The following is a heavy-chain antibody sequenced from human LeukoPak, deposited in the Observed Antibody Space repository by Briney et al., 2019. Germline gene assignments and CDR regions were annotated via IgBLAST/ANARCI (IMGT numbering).Heavy chain of an antibody. D-gene: IGHD5-12*01. CDR1: GFTFSSYA. V-gene: IGHV3-30*04. Sequence: GGSLRLSCAAPGFTFSSYAMHWVRQAPGKGLEWVAVISYDGSNTYYADSVKGRFTISRDNSKNTLYLQMNSLRAEDTAVYYCARAERGGYSGYDYGMDLWGKGPRSPSPQ. CDR3: ARAERGGYSGYDYGMDL. CDR2: ISYDGSNT. J-gene: IGHJ6*01.